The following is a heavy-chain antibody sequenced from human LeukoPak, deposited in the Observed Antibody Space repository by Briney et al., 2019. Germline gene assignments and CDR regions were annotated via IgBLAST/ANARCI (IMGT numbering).Heavy chain of an antibody. CDR2: ISSSGSTI. CDR3: ARVQYYYDSSGYAPFDY. D-gene: IGHD3-22*01. Sequence: GGSLRLSCAASGFTFSDYYMSWIRQAPGKGLEWVSYISSSGSTIYYADSVKGRFTISRDNTKNSLYLQMNSLRAEDTAVYYCARVQYYYDSSGYAPFDYWGQGTLVTVSS. CDR1: GFTFSDYY. J-gene: IGHJ4*02. V-gene: IGHV3-11*01.